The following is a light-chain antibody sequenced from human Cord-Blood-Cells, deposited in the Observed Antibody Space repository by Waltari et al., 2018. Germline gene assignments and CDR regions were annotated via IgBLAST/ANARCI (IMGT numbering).Light chain of an antibody. CDR2: AAS. J-gene: IGKJ2*01. CDR1: QSISSY. V-gene: IGKV1-39*01. Sequence: IQMTQSPSYLSASVGDRVTITCRASQSISSYLIWYQQKPGKAPKLLIYAASSLQSGIPSRFSGRGSGTDVTHTISSLQPEDFATYYCQPSYSTPYTFGQGTKLEIK. CDR3: QPSYSTPYT.